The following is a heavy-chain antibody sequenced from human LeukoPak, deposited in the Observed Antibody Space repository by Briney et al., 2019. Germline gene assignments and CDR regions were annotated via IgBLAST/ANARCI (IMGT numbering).Heavy chain of an antibody. D-gene: IGHD1-26*01. CDR3: ARGGEWDRMNCAFDI. CDR1: GYTFTNYD. V-gene: IGHV1-8*03. J-gene: IGHJ3*02. Sequence: ASVKVSCKASGYTFTNYDINWVRQATGQGLEWMGWMSPNSGNTGYAQKFRGRVTITRNTSISTAYMELSSLRSEDTAVYYCARGGEWDRMNCAFDIWGQGTMVTVSS. CDR2: MSPNSGNT.